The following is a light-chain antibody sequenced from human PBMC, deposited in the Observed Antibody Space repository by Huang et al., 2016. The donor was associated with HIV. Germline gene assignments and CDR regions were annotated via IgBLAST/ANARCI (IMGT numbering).Light chain of an antibody. J-gene: IGKJ1*01. V-gene: IGKV4-1*01. Sequence: DIVMTQSPDSLAVSLGERATINCKSSQSVLYSSNNKNYLAWYQPKPGQPPKLLIYWASTRESGVPDRLSGSGSGTDFTLTISSLQAEDVAVYYCQQYYSSPPTFGQGTKVEIK. CDR3: QQYYSSPPT. CDR2: WAS. CDR1: QSVLYSSNNKNY.